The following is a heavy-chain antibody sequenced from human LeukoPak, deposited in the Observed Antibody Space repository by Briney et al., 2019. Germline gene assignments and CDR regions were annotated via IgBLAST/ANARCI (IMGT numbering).Heavy chain of an antibody. CDR3: TTHYYGPYY. Sequence: GGSLRLSCAASGFTFSSARMSWVRQAPGKGLEWVGRIKSKADGGTADYAAPVKGRFTISRDDSKDTVYLQMNSLKTDDTAVYYCTTHYYGPYYWGQGTLVTVSS. CDR1: GFTFSSAR. CDR2: IKSKADGGTA. D-gene: IGHD3-10*01. V-gene: IGHV3-15*01. J-gene: IGHJ4*02.